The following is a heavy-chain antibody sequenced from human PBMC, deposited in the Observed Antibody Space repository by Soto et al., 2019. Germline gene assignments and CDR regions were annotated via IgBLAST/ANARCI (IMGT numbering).Heavy chain of an antibody. V-gene: IGHV1-46*03. D-gene: IGHD3-22*01. J-gene: IGHJ3*02. Sequence: GASVKVSCKASGYTFTSYYMHWVRQAPGQGHEWMGIINPSGGSTSYAQKFQGRATMTRDTSTSTVYMELSSLRSEDTAVYYCARGGYYYDSSGYNHDAFDIWGQGTMVTVSS. CDR3: ARGGYYYDSSGYNHDAFDI. CDR1: GYTFTSYY. CDR2: INPSGGST.